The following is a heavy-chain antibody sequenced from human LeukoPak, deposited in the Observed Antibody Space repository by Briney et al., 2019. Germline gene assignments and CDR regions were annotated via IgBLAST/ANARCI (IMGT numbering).Heavy chain of an antibody. V-gene: IGHV4-38-2*01. Sequence: SETLSLTCAVSGYSIRSYYYWGWIRQPPGKGLEWIGSIYQSGSTHYNPSLKSRVTISIDTSKNQFSLKLSSMTAADTAVYYCARNSSWYFDYWGQGTLVTVSS. CDR3: ARNSSWYFDY. D-gene: IGHD6-13*01. CDR2: IYQSGST. CDR1: GYSIRSYYY. J-gene: IGHJ4*02.